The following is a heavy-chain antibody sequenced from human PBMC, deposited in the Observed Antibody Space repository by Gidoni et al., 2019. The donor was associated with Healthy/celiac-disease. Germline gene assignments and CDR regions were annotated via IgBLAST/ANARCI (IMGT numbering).Heavy chain of an antibody. V-gene: IGHV4-34*01. D-gene: IGHD2-15*01. CDR1: GGSFSGYY. J-gene: IGHJ5*02. CDR3: ARARRDIVVVVAAWHDWFDP. CDR2: INHSGST. Sequence: QVQLQQWGAGLLKPSETLSLTCAVYGGSFSGYYWSWIRQPPGKGLEWIGEINHSGSTNYNPSLKSRVTISVDTSKNQFSLKLSSVTDADTAVYYCARARRDIVVVVAAWHDWFDPWGQGTLVTVSS.